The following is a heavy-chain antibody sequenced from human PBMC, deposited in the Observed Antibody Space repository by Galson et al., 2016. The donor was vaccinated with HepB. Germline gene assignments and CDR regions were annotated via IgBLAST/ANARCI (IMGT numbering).Heavy chain of an antibody. CDR2: ITSSTIHV. V-gene: IGHV3-21*01. CDR3: ARAPNDYGDSTVTTEFDL. Sequence: SLRLSCAASGFTFSNYCMSWVRQPPGKGLEWVSSITSSTIHVYSADSMKGRFTISRDNAKNSLYLQMNTLRAEDTAVYYCARAPNDYGDSTVTTEFDLWGQGTLVTVSS. D-gene: IGHD4-17*01. J-gene: IGHJ5*02. CDR1: GFTFSNYC.